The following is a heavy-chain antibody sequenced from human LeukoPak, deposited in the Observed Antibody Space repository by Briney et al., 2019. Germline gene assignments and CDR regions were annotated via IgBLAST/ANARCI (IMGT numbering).Heavy chain of an antibody. J-gene: IGHJ4*02. CDR3: AKRFYYGSGTSPGFDY. CDR2: ISSSASTK. V-gene: IGHV3-48*03. Sequence: GGSLRLSCAASGFTFSSYEMKWVRQAPGKGLEWVSYISSSASTKYYADSVKGRFTISRDNAKNSLYLQMNSLRAEDTAVYYCAKRFYYGSGTSPGFDYWGQGTLVTVSS. CDR1: GFTFSSYE. D-gene: IGHD3-10*01.